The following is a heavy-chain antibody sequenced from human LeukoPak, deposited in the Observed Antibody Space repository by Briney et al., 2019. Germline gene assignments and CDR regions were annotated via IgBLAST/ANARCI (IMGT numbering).Heavy chain of an antibody. J-gene: IGHJ4*02. CDR1: GGSISSYY. Sequence: SETLSLTCTVSGGSISSYYWSWIRQPPGKGLEWIGYIYYSGSTNYNPSLKSRFTISVDTSKNQFSLKLSSVTAADTAVYYCARGEQYYLDYWGQGTLVTVSS. V-gene: IGHV4-59*01. D-gene: IGHD3-16*01. CDR2: IYYSGST. CDR3: ARGEQYYLDY.